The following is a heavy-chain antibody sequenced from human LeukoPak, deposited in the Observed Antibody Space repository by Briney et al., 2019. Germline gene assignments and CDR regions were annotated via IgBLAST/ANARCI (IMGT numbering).Heavy chain of an antibody. Sequence: SETLSLTCTVSGGSISSYYWSWIRQPPGKGLEWIGYIYYSGSTDYNPSLKSRVTISVDTSKNQFSLKLSSVTAADTAVYYCARQGGTLNWFDPWGQGTLVTVSS. V-gene: IGHV4-59*08. CDR1: GGSISSYY. CDR3: ARQGGTLNWFDP. CDR2: IYYSGST. D-gene: IGHD1-7*01. J-gene: IGHJ5*02.